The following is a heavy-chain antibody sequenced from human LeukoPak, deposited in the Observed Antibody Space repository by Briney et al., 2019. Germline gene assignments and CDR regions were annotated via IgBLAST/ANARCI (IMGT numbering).Heavy chain of an antibody. D-gene: IGHD3-22*01. CDR1: GYSISSGYY. V-gene: IGHV4-38-2*01. CDR3: ARHGMIVVVIPFDY. J-gene: IGHJ4*02. CDR2: IYHSGCT. Sequence: PSETLSLTCAVSGYSISSGYYWGWIRQPPGKGLERIGSIYHSGCTYYNQSLKRPVPISVDTSKNQCALKLRPVTAGDTAVYYCARHGMIVVVIPFDYWGQGTLVTVS.